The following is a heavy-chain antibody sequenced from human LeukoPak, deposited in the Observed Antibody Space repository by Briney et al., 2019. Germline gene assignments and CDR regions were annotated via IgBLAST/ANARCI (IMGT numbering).Heavy chain of an antibody. J-gene: IGHJ3*02. Sequence: GGSLRLSCAAPGFTLSGYWMSWVRQAPGKGLEWVADINQDGSERHYVESVKGRFTISRDNAKNSLFLQMNSLRAEDTAVYYCAKGYCSSTSCYDWGAFDIWGQGTMVTVSS. CDR3: AKGYCSSTSCYDWGAFDI. CDR2: INQDGSER. V-gene: IGHV3-7*03. D-gene: IGHD2-2*01. CDR1: GFTLSGYW.